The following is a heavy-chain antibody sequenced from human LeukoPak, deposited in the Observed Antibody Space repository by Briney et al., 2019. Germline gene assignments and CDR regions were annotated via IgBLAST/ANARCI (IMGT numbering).Heavy chain of an antibody. CDR1: GFTFSTYG. V-gene: IGHV3-48*04. J-gene: IGHJ4*02. D-gene: IGHD3-9*01. Sequence: PGGSLSLSCAASGFTFSTYGMSWVRRARGKGLEWVSYISSSGSTIYYADSVKGRFTISRDNAKNSLYLQMNSLRAEDTAVYYCAREKLRYFDWLLVPYFDYWGQGTLVTVSS. CDR2: ISSSGSTI. CDR3: AREKLRYFDWLLVPYFDY.